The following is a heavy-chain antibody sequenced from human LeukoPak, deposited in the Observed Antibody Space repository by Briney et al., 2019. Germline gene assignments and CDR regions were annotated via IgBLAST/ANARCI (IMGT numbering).Heavy chain of an antibody. D-gene: IGHD3-9*01. CDR1: GFTFSSYW. Sequence: GGSLRLSCGASGFTFSSYWMSWVRQAPGKGLEWVANIKQDGSEKYYVDSVKGRFTISRDNAKNSLYLQMNSLRAEDTAVYYCARDFDWFPYYFDYWGQGTLVTVSS. V-gene: IGHV3-7*01. CDR2: IKQDGSEK. J-gene: IGHJ4*02. CDR3: ARDFDWFPYYFDY.